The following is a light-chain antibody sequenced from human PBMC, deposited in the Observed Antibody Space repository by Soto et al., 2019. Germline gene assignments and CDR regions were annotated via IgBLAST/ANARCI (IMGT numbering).Light chain of an antibody. CDR1: QGIRRW. CDR3: QQYNTYSKT. CDR2: DAS. J-gene: IGKJ1*01. Sequence: DIQITQSPSTLSASVGDSVTITCRASQGIRRWLAWYQQKPGRAPKILISDASSLESGVPSRFSGSGSGTEFTLTISSLQPDDFATYYCQQYNTYSKTFGRGTKVDIK. V-gene: IGKV1-5*01.